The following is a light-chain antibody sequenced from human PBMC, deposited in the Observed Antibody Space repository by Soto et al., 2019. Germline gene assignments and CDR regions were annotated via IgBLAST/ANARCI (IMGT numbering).Light chain of an antibody. J-gene: IGKJ2*01. Sequence: DIVMTQSPDSLAVSLGERATINCKSSQSVLYSSNNKNYLAWYQQKPGQPPKLLIYWACTRESGVPDRFSGSGSGTDFTLTISSLQAEDVAVYYCQQYYSTPRTFGQGTKLEIK. CDR2: WAC. CDR1: QSVLYSSNNKNY. CDR3: QQYYSTPRT. V-gene: IGKV4-1*01.